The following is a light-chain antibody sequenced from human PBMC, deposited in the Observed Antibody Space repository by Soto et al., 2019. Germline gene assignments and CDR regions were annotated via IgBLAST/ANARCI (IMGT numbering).Light chain of an antibody. Sequence: DIQLTQSPSFLSASVGDRVNINCRSSQSISRYLNWYQQKPGKAPKLLIYTASSLQSGVPSRFSGSGSGTDFTLTISNLQPEDFATYYCQQSDSTPQTFGQGTKVDIK. J-gene: IGKJ1*01. CDR2: TAS. CDR3: QQSDSTPQT. V-gene: IGKV1-39*01. CDR1: QSISRY.